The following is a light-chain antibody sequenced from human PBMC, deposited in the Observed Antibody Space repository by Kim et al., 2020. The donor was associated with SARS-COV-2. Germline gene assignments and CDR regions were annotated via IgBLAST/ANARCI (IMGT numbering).Light chain of an antibody. J-gene: IGKJ5*01. V-gene: IGKV3-20*01. Sequence: GDRATPSCRASQTLDRSKFGWDQQKRGKPPRLLIYGTSSRATSIPDRFSGSGSVTDFTLTISRLEPEDFAVYYCQQFGGGSPSITFGQGTRLEIK. CDR3: QQFGGGSPSIT. CDR1: QTLDRSK. CDR2: GTS.